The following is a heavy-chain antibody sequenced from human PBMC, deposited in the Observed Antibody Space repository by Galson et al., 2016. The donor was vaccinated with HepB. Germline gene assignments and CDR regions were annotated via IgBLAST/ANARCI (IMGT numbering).Heavy chain of an antibody. D-gene: IGHD6-6*01. CDR1: GFTFDDSA. CDR3: AKDRGYTSSSLWFDP. J-gene: IGHJ5*02. V-gene: IGHV3-9*01. Sequence: SLRLSCAASGFTFDDSAMHWVRQAPGKGLEWVSGISWNSGRIGYVDSVKGRFTISRDNAKNSLYLQMNSLRAEDAALYYCAKDRGYTSSSLWFDPWGQGTLVTVSS. CDR2: ISWNSGRI.